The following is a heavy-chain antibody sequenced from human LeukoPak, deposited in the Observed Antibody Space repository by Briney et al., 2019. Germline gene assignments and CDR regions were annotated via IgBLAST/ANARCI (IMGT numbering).Heavy chain of an antibody. CDR2: ISGSGGST. V-gene: IGHV3-23*01. Sequence: QTGGSLRLSCAASGFTFSSYWMSWVRQAPGKGLEWVSAISGSGGSTYYADSVKGRFTISRDNSRNTLYLQMNSLRAEDTAVYYCAKEGRDHITMVRFVLNYYYMDVWGKGTTVTISS. J-gene: IGHJ6*03. CDR1: GFTFSSYW. CDR3: AKEGRDHITMVRFVLNYYYMDV. D-gene: IGHD3-10*01.